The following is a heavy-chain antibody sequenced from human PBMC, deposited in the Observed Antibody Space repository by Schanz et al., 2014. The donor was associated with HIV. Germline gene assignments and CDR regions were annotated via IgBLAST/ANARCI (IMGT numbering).Heavy chain of an antibody. J-gene: IGHJ4*03. D-gene: IGHD1-1*01. CDR3: AKDGGRRGGQRQLFAY. V-gene: IGHV4-34*01. Sequence: QVQLQQWGAGLLKPSETLSLTCAVYGGSFSGDYWTWLRQPPGKALEWIGEINDSGRASINPSLESRVTMSVDTSKNQFSLKLSSVTAADTAFYYCAKDGGRRGGQRQLFAYWGHGTLVTVSS. CDR1: GGSFSGDY. CDR2: INDSGRA.